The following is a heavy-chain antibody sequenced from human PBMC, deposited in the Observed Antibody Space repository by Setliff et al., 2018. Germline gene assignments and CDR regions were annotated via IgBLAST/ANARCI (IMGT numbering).Heavy chain of an antibody. CDR3: ARAPSVELVTIRTNSWFTY. V-gene: IGHV1-18*01. J-gene: IGHJ4*02. Sequence: VPVTVSCKASGYTFRNYAFAWVRLAPGQGLKWVGWISVYNGDTNYAQKFQGRVTLTTDTTTSTAYMELRSLTSDDSTFYYCARAPSVELVTIRTNSWFTYWGQGTLVTVSS. CDR2: ISVYNGDT. D-gene: IGHD5-18*01. CDR1: GYTFRNYA.